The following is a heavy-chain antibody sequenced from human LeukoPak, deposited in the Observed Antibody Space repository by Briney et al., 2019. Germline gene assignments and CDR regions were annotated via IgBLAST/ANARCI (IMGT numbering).Heavy chain of an antibody. J-gene: IGHJ5*02. D-gene: IGHD3-10*01. CDR3: ARAGSGTYLSWGDT. V-gene: IGHV4-38-2*02. Sequence: SETLSLTCTVSGYSIGSGFYWGWIRQFHGKGLQWIGSIYHSGSTYYNPSLRSRVTISLDTSKNQFSLKLTSVTAADTAVYFCARAGSGTYLSWGDTWGQGTLVNVSS. CDR1: GYSIGSGFY. CDR2: IYHSGST.